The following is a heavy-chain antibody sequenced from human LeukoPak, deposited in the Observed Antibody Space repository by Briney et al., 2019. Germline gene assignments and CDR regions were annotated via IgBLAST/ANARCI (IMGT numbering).Heavy chain of an antibody. V-gene: IGHV4-34*01. CDR2: INHSGST. D-gene: IGHD3-16*01. CDR1: GGAFSGYY. J-gene: IGHJ3*02. CDR3: ARFRPMIRAFDI. Sequence: SETLSLTCAVYGGAFSGYYWSWIRQPPGKGLEWIGEINHSGSTNYNPSLKSRVTISVDTSKNQFSLKLSSVTAADTAVYYCARFRPMIRAFDIWGQGTMVTVSS.